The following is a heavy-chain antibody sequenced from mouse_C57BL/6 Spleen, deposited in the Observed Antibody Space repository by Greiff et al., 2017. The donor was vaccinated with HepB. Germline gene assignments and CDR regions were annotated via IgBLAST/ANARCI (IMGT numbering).Heavy chain of an antibody. V-gene: IGHV1-82*01. CDR1: GYAFSSSW. D-gene: IGHD2-4*01. Sequence: VQLQQSGPELVKPGASVKISCKASGYAFSSSWMNWVKQRPGKGLEWIGRIYPGDGDTNYNGKFKGKATLTADKSSSTAYMQLSSLTSEDSAVYFCAREVYYDYDGAMDYWGQGTSVTVSS. CDR3: AREVYYDYDGAMDY. CDR2: IYPGDGDT. J-gene: IGHJ4*01.